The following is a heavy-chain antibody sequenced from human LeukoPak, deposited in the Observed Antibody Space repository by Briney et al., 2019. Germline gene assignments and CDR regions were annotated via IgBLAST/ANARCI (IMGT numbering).Heavy chain of an antibody. CDR1: GGSFGGYY. D-gene: IGHD6-19*01. Sequence: SETLSLTCAVYGGSFGGYYWSWIRQPPGKGLEWIGEINHSGSTNYNPSLKSRVTISVDTSKNQFSLKLSSVTAADTAVYYCARESDPIYSSGDPRRGFDPWGQGTLVTVSS. CDR3: ARESDPIYSSGDPRRGFDP. CDR2: INHSGST. V-gene: IGHV4-34*01. J-gene: IGHJ5*02.